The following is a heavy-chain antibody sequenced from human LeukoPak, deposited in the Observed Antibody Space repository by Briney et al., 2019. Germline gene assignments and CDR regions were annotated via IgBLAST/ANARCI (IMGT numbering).Heavy chain of an antibody. D-gene: IGHD2-2*01. CDR2: ISSSSTYI. Sequence: GGSLRLSCAASGFTFSRYSMNWFRQAPGKGLEWVSSISSSSTYIFYGDSVKDRFTISRDNAQNSLYLQMNSLRAEDTAVYYCARHGCPNCYHIDFWGQGTLVTVSS. CDR1: GFTFSRYS. V-gene: IGHV3-21*01. J-gene: IGHJ4*02. CDR3: ARHGCPNCYHIDF.